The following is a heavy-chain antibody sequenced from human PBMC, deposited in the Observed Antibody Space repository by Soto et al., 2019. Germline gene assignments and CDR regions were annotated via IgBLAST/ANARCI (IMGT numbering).Heavy chain of an antibody. V-gene: IGHV1-69*05. CDR2: IIPFFGTA. CDR3: ARSAPMDAGDKYYYDF. D-gene: IGHD3-16*01. J-gene: IGHJ4*02. Sequence: SVKVSCKASGGTFSTFGISWVRQAPGQGLEWMGGIIPFFGTAKYSQKFEDRISITTDESTNTVYMDLRSLTSEDTAIYYCARSAPMDAGDKYYYDFWGQGALVTVSS. CDR1: GGTFSTFG.